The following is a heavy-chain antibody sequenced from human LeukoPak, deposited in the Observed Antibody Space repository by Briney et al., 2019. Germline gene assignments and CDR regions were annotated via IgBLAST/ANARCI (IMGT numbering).Heavy chain of an antibody. Sequence: GGSLRLSCAASGFTFSSYAMSWVRQAPGKGLEWVSAITGSGGSTHYADSVKGRFIISRDNSKNTLYLQMNSLRAEDTAFYYCAKGILVVTSSLTYFDNWGQGTLVTVPS. D-gene: IGHD3-22*01. CDR3: AKGILVVTSSLTYFDN. CDR2: ITGSGGST. V-gene: IGHV3-23*01. J-gene: IGHJ4*02. CDR1: GFTFSSYA.